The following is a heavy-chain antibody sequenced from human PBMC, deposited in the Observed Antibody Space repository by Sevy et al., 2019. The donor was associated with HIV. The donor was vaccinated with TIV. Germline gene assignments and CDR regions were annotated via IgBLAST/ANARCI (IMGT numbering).Heavy chain of an antibody. V-gene: IGHV3-30*04. Sequence: GGSLRLSCAGSGFTFSSYDMHWVRQAPGKGLEWVAVTSHDGKYNNYADSGKVRFTISRDNFKNELYLQMNSLRVEDTAVYFCARLFSCGGDCYYLDYWGQGALVTVSS. CDR1: GFTFSSYD. CDR2: TSHDGKYN. CDR3: ARLFSCGGDCYYLDY. D-gene: IGHD2-21*02. J-gene: IGHJ4*02.